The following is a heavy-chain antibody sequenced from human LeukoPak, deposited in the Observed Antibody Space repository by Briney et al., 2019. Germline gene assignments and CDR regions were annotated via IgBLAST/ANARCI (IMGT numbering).Heavy chain of an antibody. CDR2: IYYSGST. V-gene: IGHV4-31*03. CDR1: GGSISSGGYY. Sequence: SETLSLTCTVSGGSISSGGYYWSWIRQHPGKGLEWIGYIYYSGSTYYSPSLKSRVTISVDTSKNQFSLKLSSVTAADTAVYYCARSIAARHDYWGPGTLVTVSS. D-gene: IGHD6-6*01. J-gene: IGHJ4*02. CDR3: ARSIAARHDY.